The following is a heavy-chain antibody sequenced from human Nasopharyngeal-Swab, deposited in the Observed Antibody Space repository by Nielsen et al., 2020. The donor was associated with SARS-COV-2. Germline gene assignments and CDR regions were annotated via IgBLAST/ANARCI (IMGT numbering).Heavy chain of an antibody. D-gene: IGHD3-16*01. CDR1: GFTFSSYW. Sequence: GESLKISCAASGFTFSSYWMHWVRQAPGKGLVWVSRINSDGSSTSYADSVKGRFTISRDNAKNTLYLQMNSLRAEDTAVYYCARVSDYDYVWGSFFVDYYYMDVWGKGTTVTVSS. V-gene: IGHV3-74*01. CDR3: ARVSDYDYVWGSFFVDYYYMDV. CDR2: INSDGSST. J-gene: IGHJ6*03.